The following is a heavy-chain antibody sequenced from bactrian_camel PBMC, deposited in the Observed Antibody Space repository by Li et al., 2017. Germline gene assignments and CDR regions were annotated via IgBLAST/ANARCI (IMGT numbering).Heavy chain of an antibody. D-gene: IGHD3*01. CDR2: ISSSGGTT. Sequence: QLVESGGGSVQAGGSLRLSCAASGFTFSSYSMYWVRQAPGKGLECVSRISSSGGTTVYADSVKGRFTISRDNAKNTVYLQMNSLKPEDTAVYYCVRVLLGLERWGQGTQVTVS. V-gene: IGHV3S25*01. CDR1: GFTFSSYS. J-gene: IGHJ4*01. CDR3: VRVLLGLER.